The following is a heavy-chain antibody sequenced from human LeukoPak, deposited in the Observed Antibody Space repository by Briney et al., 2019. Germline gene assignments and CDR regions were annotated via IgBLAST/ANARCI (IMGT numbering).Heavy chain of an antibody. J-gene: IGHJ6*02. Sequence: SETLSLTCAVYGGSFSGYYWSWIRQPPGKGLEWIGEINHSGSTNYNPSLKSRVTISVDTSKNQFSLKLSSVTAADTAVYYCARGCEYSRGWYSPYYYYGMDVWGQGTTVTLSS. D-gene: IGHD6-19*01. CDR1: GGSFSGYY. V-gene: IGHV4-34*01. CDR2: INHSGST. CDR3: ARGCEYSRGWYSPYYYYGMDV.